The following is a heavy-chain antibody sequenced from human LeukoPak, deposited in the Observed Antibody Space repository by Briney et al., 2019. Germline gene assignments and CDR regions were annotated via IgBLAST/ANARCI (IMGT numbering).Heavy chain of an antibody. Sequence: SETLSLTCTVSGGSISSYYWSWIRQPPGKGLEWIGYIYYSGSTNYNPSLKSRVTISVDTSKNQFSLKLSSVTAADTAVYYCARRGDTDASDIWGQGTMVTVSS. CDR1: GGSISSYY. J-gene: IGHJ3*02. V-gene: IGHV4-59*08. CDR3: ARRGDTDASDI. CDR2: IYYSGST. D-gene: IGHD2-21*02.